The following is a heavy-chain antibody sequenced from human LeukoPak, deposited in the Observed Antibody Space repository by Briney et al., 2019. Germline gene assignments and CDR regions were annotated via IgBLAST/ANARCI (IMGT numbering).Heavy chain of an antibody. J-gene: IGHJ4*02. CDR3: ARHRGGTTYDY. Sequence: SETPSLTCTVSGGSIYSSNSYWAWIRQSPGQGLEWIGSIFYGGSTFYNPSLKRRATISVDTSKNQFSMKLNSVTAADTAVYYCARHRGGTTYDYWGQGTLVTVSS. CDR1: GGSIYSSNSY. D-gene: IGHD1-1*01. V-gene: IGHV4-39*01. CDR2: IFYGGST.